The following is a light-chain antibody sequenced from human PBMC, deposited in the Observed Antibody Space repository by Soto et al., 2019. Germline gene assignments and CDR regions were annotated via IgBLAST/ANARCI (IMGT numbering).Light chain of an antibody. Sequence: DIQMTQSPSSLSASVGDRVTITCQASQDITKYLNWYQQKGGKAPKLLIHGASSLQSGVPLRFSGSGSGTDFSLTISSLQPEDFATYYCQQSYDTLLSFGGGTKVDIK. V-gene: IGKV1-39*01. CDR2: GAS. CDR1: QDITKY. CDR3: QQSYDTLLS. J-gene: IGKJ4*01.